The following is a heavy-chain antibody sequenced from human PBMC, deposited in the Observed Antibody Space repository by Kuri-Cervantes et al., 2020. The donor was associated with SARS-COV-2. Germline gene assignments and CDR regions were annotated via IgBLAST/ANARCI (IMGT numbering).Heavy chain of an antibody. J-gene: IGHJ4*02. CDR1: GFSLSASGVG. CDR3: AHGPSGNYYVDY. Sequence: SGPTLVKPTQTLTLTCTFSGFSLSASGVGVGWIRQPTGKALELLALLSWDDASSYSPSLKSRLTITKDTSINQVVLTMTNMDPVDAATYYCAHGPSGNYYVDYWGQGTLVTVSS. CDR2: LSWDDAS. V-gene: IGHV2-5*02. D-gene: IGHD1-26*01.